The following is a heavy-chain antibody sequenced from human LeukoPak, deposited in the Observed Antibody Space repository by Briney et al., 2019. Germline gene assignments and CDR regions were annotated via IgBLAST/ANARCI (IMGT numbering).Heavy chain of an antibody. V-gene: IGHV3-21*01. Sequence: GGSLRLSCAASGFTFSSYSMNWVRQAPGKGLEWVSSISGGSGYIYYADSVKGRFTISRDNAKNSLYLQMTSLRAEDTAVYYCVGGPISAAGEDYWGQGILVTVSS. D-gene: IGHD6-13*01. CDR3: VGGPISAAGEDY. CDR2: ISGGSGYI. CDR1: GFTFSSYS. J-gene: IGHJ4*02.